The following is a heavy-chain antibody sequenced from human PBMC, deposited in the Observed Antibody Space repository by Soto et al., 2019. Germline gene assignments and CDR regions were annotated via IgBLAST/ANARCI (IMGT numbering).Heavy chain of an antibody. Sequence: QVQLVQSGAEVKKPGSSVKVSCKASGGTFSSYAISWVRQAPGQGLEWMGGIIPIFGTANYAQKFQGRVTMTRNTSISTAYMELSSLRSEDTAVYYCARVIVVVPAATYHKTPDHYGMDVWGQGTTVTVSS. D-gene: IGHD2-2*01. V-gene: IGHV1-69*06. CDR2: IIPIFGTA. J-gene: IGHJ6*02. CDR1: GGTFSSYA. CDR3: ARVIVVVPAATYHKTPDHYGMDV.